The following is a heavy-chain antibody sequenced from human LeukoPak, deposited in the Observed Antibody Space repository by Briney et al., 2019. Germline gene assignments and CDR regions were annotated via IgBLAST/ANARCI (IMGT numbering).Heavy chain of an antibody. CDR3: AKERANYDFWSGPIDY. CDR2: ISGSGGST. D-gene: IGHD3-3*01. Sequence: PGGSLRLSCAASGFTFSSYAMSWVRHAPGQGQEWVSAISGSGGSTYDADTVKGRFTISRDNSKNTLYLQMNSLRAEDTAVYYCAKERANYDFWSGPIDYWGQGTLVTVSS. V-gene: IGHV3-23*01. CDR1: GFTFSSYA. J-gene: IGHJ4*02.